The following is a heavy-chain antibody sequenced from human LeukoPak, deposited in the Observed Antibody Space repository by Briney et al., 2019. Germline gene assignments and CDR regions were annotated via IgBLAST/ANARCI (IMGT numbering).Heavy chain of an antibody. CDR2: INWNSGSI. CDR1: GFTFDDYA. V-gene: IGHV3-9*01. Sequence: GGSLRLSCAASGFTFDDYAMHWVRQAPGKGLEWVSGINWNSGSIGYADSVKGRFTISRDNAKNSLYLQMNSLRAEDTALYYCAKDIGSSGYYYPDYWGQETLVTVSS. D-gene: IGHD3-22*01. J-gene: IGHJ4*02. CDR3: AKDIGSSGYYYPDY.